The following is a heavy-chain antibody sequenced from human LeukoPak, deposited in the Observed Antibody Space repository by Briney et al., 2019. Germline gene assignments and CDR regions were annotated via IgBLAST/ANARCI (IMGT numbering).Heavy chain of an antibody. V-gene: IGHV3-21*01. CDR2: ISSSSSYI. Sequence: PGGSLRLSCAASGFTFNTYSMNWVRQAPGKGLEWVSSISSSSSYIYYADSVKGRFTISRDNAKNSLYLQMNSLRAEDTAVYYCAREPRSDYVDYWGQGTLVTVSS. CDR1: GFTFNTYS. CDR3: AREPRSDYVDY. J-gene: IGHJ4*02.